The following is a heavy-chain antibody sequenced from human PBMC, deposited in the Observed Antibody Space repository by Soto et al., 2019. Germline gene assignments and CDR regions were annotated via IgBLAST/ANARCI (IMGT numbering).Heavy chain of an antibody. CDR3: AREDGSGRYYYYGMDV. V-gene: IGHV1-46*01. CDR2: INPSGGST. D-gene: IGHD3-10*01. CDR1: GYTFTSYY. J-gene: IGHJ6*02. Sequence: GASVKVSCKASGYTFTSYYMHWVRQAPGQGLEWMGIINPSGGSTSYAQKFQGRVTMTRDTSTSTVYMELSSLRSEDTAVYYCAREDGSGRYYYYGMDVWGQGTTVTVSS.